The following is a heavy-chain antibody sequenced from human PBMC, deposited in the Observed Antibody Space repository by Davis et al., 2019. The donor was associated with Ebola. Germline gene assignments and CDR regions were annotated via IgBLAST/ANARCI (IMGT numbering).Heavy chain of an antibody. CDR2: ITGSGGSR. J-gene: IGHJ4*02. CDR3: AKFGGGATRREY. Sequence: GGSLRLSCAASGFTFSNYAMSWVRQAPGKGLEWVSSITGSGGSRYHADSVKGRFTISRDNSKNTLYLQMNSLSVEDTAVYFCAKFGGGATRREYWGQGTLVTVSS. D-gene: IGHD6-6*01. CDR1: GFTFSNYA. V-gene: IGHV3-23*01.